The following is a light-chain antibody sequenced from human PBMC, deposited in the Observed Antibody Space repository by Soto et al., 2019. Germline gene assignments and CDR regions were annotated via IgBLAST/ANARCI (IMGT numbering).Light chain of an antibody. CDR1: QSVSSN. J-gene: IGKJ2*01. CDR2: GAS. CDR3: QQYNNWPYT. Sequence: EIVMTQSPATLSVSPGDRATLSCRASQSVSSNLAWYQQKPGQAPRLLIYGASTRATGIPARFSGSGSGTEFTLTISGLQSEDFALFYSQQYNNWPYTFGQGTKLEIK. V-gene: IGKV3-15*01.